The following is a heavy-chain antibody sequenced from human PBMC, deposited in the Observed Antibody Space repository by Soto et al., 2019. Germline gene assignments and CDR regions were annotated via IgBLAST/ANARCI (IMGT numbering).Heavy chain of an antibody. CDR1: GFTFSSYS. Sequence: EVQLVESGGGLVQPGGSLRLSCAASGFTFSSYSMNWVRQAPGKGLEWVSYISSSTIYYADSLKGRFTISRDNAKNSLYLQMNSLRDEDTAVYYCARDRATGLTVLDYWGQGTLVTVSS. J-gene: IGHJ4*02. V-gene: IGHV3-48*02. CDR2: ISSSTI. CDR3: ARDRATGLTVLDY. D-gene: IGHD6-6*01.